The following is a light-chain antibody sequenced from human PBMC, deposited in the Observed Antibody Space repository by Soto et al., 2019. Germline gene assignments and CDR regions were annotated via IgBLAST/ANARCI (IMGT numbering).Light chain of an antibody. CDR3: TSYAGNSNSV. CDR2: EVD. Sequence: QSVLTQPPSASGSAGQSVTISCTGPTNDVGGFNYVSWYQQHPGRVPKLIIYEVDKRPSGVPDRFSGSKSGNTASLTVSGLQADDEADYYCTSYAGNSNSVFGTGTKVTVL. CDR1: TNDVGGFNY. J-gene: IGLJ1*01. V-gene: IGLV2-8*01.